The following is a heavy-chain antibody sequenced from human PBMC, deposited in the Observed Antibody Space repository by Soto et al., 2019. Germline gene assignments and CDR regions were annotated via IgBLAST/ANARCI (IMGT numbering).Heavy chain of an antibody. J-gene: IGHJ4*01. CDR2: IDPSDSQT. CDR1: GYSFAGYW. CDR3: AIQRYDSDTGPNFQYYFDS. V-gene: IGHV5-10-1*01. D-gene: IGHD3-22*01. Sequence: GESLKISCKGSGYSFAGYWITWVRQKPGKGLEWMGRIDPSDSQTYYSPSFRGHVTISVTKSITTVFLQWSSLRASDTAMYYCAIQRYDSDTGPNFQYYFDSWGHGTPVTVSS.